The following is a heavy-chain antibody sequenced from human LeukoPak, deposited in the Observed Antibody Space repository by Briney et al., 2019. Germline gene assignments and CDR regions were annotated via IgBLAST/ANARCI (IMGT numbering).Heavy chain of an antibody. CDR2: IYYSGST. J-gene: IGHJ6*02. Sequence: SETLSLTCTVSGGSISSYYWSWIRQPPGKGLEWIGYIYYSGSTNYNPSLKSRVTISVDTSKNQFSLKLSSVTAADTAVYYCARANNLGYCSGGSCVKGNYYYYGMDVWGQGTTVTVSS. D-gene: IGHD2-15*01. CDR3: ARANNLGYCSGGSCVKGNYYYYGMDV. CDR1: GGSISSYY. V-gene: IGHV4-59*08.